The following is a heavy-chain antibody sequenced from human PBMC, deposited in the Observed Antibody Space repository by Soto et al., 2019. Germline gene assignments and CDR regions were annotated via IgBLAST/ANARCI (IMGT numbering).Heavy chain of an antibody. J-gene: IGHJ3*02. CDR1: GGTFSSYT. CDR2: IIPILGIA. V-gene: IGHV1-69*02. Sequence: SVKVSCKASGGTFSSYTISWVRQAPGQGLEWMGRIIPILGIANYAQKFQCRVTITADKSTSTAYMELSSLRSEDTAVYYCASSGGRSKPIGGSTEPGDDGIDIWGQGTMVTVSS. CDR3: ASSGGRSKPIGGSTEPGDDGIDI. D-gene: IGHD2-15*01.